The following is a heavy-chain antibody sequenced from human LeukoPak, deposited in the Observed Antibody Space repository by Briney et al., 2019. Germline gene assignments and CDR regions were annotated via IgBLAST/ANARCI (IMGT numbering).Heavy chain of an antibody. D-gene: IGHD1-26*01. CDR3: ARGSIVGATSRGVVLFFDY. J-gene: IGHJ4*02. CDR1: GFTFSSYA. Sequence: PGGSLRLSCAASGFTFSSYAMHWVRQAPGKGLEWVAVISYDGSNKYYADSVKGRFTISRDNSKNTLYLQMSSLRAEDTAVYYCARGSIVGATSRGVVLFFDYWGQGTLVTVSS. V-gene: IGHV3-30*04. CDR2: ISYDGSNK.